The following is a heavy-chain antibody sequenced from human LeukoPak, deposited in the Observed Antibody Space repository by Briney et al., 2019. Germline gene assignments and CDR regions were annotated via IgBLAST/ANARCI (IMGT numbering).Heavy chain of an antibody. CDR2: ISGSGGST. J-gene: IGHJ4*02. D-gene: IGHD3-10*01. CDR3: AKGVWFGELLKGFDY. Sequence: PGGSLRLSCAASGFTFSSYAMSWVRQAPGKGLEWVSAISGSGGSTYYADSVKGRFTISRDNSKNTLYLQMNSLRAEDTAVYYCAKGVWFGELLKGFDYWGQGTLVTVSS. CDR1: GFTFSSYA. V-gene: IGHV3-23*01.